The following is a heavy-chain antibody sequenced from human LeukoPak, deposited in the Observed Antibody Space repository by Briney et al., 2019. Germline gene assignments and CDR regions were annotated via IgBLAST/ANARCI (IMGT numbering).Heavy chain of an antibody. V-gene: IGHV3-48*01. J-gene: IGHJ6*02. CDR1: GFTFSSYS. D-gene: IGHD2-2*01. Sequence: GGSLRLSCAASGFTFSSYSMNWVRQAPGKGLEWVSYISSSSSTIYYADSVKGRFTISRDNAKNSLYLQMNSLRAEDTAVYYCARDIVVVPAAPNYYYGMDVWGRGTTVTVSS. CDR2: ISSSSSTI. CDR3: ARDIVVVPAAPNYYYGMDV.